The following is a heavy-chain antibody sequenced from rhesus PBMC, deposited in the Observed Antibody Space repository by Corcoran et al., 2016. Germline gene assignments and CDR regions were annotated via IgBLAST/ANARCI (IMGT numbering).Heavy chain of an antibody. Sequence: EVQLVESGGGLVQPGGSLRLSCAASGFTFSSYGMHCVRQAPGKGLGWVAVISYDGSKKYYADSVKYRFTISRDKSKNMLYFQMNNLKVEDTAVYYCGSVVVSATPLIDYWGQGVLVTVSS. D-gene: IGHD2-8*01. CDR1: GFTFSSYG. J-gene: IGHJ4*01. CDR2: ISYDGSKK. CDR3: GSVVVSATPLIDY. V-gene: IGHV3-54*02.